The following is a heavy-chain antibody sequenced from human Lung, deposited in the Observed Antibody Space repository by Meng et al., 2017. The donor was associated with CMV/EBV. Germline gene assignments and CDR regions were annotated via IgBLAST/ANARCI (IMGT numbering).Heavy chain of an antibody. CDR1: GGSFSHNY. CDR2: VNHRGSS. D-gene: IGHD3-22*01. CDR3: AREAAGDYDSSGPVDY. V-gene: IGHV4-34*01. Sequence: GSLRLXCAVSGGSFSHNYWSWIRQPPGKGLEWIGEVNHRGSSNNNPSLMSRVTISVDTSKKQCSLKMSAVTAADTAVYYCAREAAGDYDSSGPVDYWGQGTXVTVSS. J-gene: IGHJ4*02.